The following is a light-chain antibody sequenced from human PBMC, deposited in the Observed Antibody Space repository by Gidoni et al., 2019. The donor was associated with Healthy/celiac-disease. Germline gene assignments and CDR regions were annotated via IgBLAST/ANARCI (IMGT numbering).Light chain of an antibody. J-gene: IGKJ5*01. CDR1: QSISSY. CDR2: AAS. V-gene: IGKV1-39*01. Sequence: DIQMTQSPSSLSASVGDRVTITCRASQSISSYLNWYQQKPGKAPKLLIYAASSLQSGVPSRFSGSGGTDFTLTISSLQPEDCATYYCQQSYSTSSITFGQGTRLEIK. CDR3: QQSYSTSSIT.